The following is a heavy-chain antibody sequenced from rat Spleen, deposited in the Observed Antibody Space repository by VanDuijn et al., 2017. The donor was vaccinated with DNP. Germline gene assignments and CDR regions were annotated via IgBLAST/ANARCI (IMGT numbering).Heavy chain of an antibody. CDR2: IRYDGGST. J-gene: IGHJ4*01. D-gene: IGHD4-3*01. Sequence: DVQLVESGGGLVQPGRSLKLSCAASGFTFSNYDMAWVRQAPTKGLEWVASIRYDGGSTYYGDSVKGHFTISRDNAKSTLYLQMNSLRSEDMATYYCVRWNSGSYSMDAWGQGTSVTVSS. V-gene: IGHV5-22*01. CDR3: VRWNSGSYSMDA. CDR1: GFTFSNYD.